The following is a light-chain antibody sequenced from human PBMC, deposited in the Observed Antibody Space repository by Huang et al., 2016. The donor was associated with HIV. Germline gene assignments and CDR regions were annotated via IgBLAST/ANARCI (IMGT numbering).Light chain of an antibody. Sequence: EVVLTQSPGILSLSAGERASLSCWASRNLTNSQLAWYQQKVGQPPRLLVFGASTRVSGVPERFTGGVSGRDFTLSISGLEPDDFATYYCQQYDTFSFGQGTRLE. V-gene: IGKV3-20*01. CDR3: QQYDTFS. J-gene: IGKJ2*01. CDR2: GAS. CDR1: RNLTNSQ.